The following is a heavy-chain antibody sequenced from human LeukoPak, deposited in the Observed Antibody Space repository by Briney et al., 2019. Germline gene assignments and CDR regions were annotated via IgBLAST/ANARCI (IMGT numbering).Heavy chain of an antibody. V-gene: IGHV3-30*18. Sequence: PGGSLRLSCAASGFTFSSYGMHWVRQAPGKGLEWVAVISYDGSNKYYADSVKGRFTISRGNSKNTLYLQMNSLRAEDTAVYYCAKSSSGYYSPYYFDYWGQGTLVTVSA. CDR3: AKSSSGYYSPYYFDY. CDR1: GFTFSSYG. CDR2: ISYDGSNK. J-gene: IGHJ4*02. D-gene: IGHD3-22*01.